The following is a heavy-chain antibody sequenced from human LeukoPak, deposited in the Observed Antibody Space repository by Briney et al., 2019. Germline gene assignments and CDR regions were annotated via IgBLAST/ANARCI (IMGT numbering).Heavy chain of an antibody. CDR1: GYTFTSYD. CDR3: ARVLAGSGWYDVFDI. Sequence: ASVKVSCKASGYTFTSYDINWVRQATGQGLEWMGWMNPNSGNTGYAQKFQGRVTMTRNTSISTAYMELSSLSSEDTAVYYCARVLAGSGWYDVFDIWAQGTMVTVSS. CDR2: MNPNSGNT. J-gene: IGHJ3*02. V-gene: IGHV1-8*01. D-gene: IGHD6-19*01.